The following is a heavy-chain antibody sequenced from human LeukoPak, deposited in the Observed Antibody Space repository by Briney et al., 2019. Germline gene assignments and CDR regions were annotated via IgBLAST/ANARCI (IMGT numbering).Heavy chain of an antibody. CDR3: AKPWDRERKEIVVVVAASFDY. J-gene: IGHJ4*02. CDR2: ISGSGGST. D-gene: IGHD2-15*01. CDR1: GFTFSIYA. V-gene: IGHV3-23*01. Sequence: QAGGSLRLSCAASGFTFSIYAMSWVCQAPGKGLEWVSAISGSGGSTSYADSVKGRFTISRNNSKNTLYLQMNSLRAEDTAVYYCAKPWDRERKEIVVVVAASFDYWGQGTRVTVSS.